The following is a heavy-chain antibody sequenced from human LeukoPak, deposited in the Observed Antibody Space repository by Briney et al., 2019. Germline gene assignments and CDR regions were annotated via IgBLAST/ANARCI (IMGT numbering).Heavy chain of an antibody. CDR2: IYTSGST. CDR3: ARGVRFLEWVYFDY. J-gene: IGHJ4*02. V-gene: IGHV4-4*07. CDR1: GGSISSYY. D-gene: IGHD3-3*01. Sequence: PSETLSLTCTVSGGSISSYYWSWLRQPAGKGLEWIGRIYTSGSTNYNPSLKSRVTMSVDTSKNQFSLKLSSVTAADTAVYYCARGVRFLEWVYFDYWGQGTLVTVSS.